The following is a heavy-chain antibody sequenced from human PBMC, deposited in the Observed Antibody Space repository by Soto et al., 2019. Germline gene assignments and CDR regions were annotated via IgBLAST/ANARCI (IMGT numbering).Heavy chain of an antibody. D-gene: IGHD3-3*01. Sequence: PGGSLRHSCEASGFTFSSYWMAWVRQAPGKGLEWVAFIKEDGSQKYSADSVQGRFTISRDNANNSRFLDMNSLRPEDTAVYYCGRTIVIFGVMIVYLGRWGQGTLVTVSS. CDR1: GFTFSSYW. CDR2: IKEDGSQK. V-gene: IGHV3-7*01. J-gene: IGHJ4*02. CDR3: GRTIVIFGVMIVYLGR.